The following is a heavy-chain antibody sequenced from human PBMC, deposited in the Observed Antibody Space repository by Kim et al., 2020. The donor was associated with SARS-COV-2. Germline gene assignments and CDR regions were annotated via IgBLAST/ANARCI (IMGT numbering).Heavy chain of an antibody. V-gene: IGHV4-59*01. J-gene: IGHJ4*02. CDR3: ASVGYSSGWSLAHYFDY. Sequence: LKSRVTISVDTSKNQFSLKLSSVTAADTAVYYCASVGYSSGWSLAHYFDYWGQGTLVTVSS. D-gene: IGHD6-19*01.